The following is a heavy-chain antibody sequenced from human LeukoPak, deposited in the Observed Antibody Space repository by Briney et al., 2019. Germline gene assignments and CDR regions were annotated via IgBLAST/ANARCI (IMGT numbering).Heavy chain of an antibody. D-gene: IGHD1-14*01. J-gene: IGHJ5*02. CDR3: AQKGVSGTFDP. V-gene: IGHV3-30-3*01. CDR1: GFTFSSYA. Sequence: QPGRSLRLSCAASGFTFSSYAMHWVRQAPGKGLEWVAVISYDGSNKYYADSVKGRFTISRDNSKNTLYLQMNSLRAEDTAVYYCAQKGVSGTFDPRGQGTLVTVSS. CDR2: ISYDGSNK.